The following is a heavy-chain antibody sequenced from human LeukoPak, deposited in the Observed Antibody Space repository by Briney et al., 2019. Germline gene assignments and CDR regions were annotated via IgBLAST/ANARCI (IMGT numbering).Heavy chain of an antibody. CDR3: ARPYYYDSSGPGRY. V-gene: IGHV3-33*01. CDR1: GFTFSSYG. CDR2: IWNDGSNE. Sequence: GGSLRLSCAASGFTFSSYGIHWVRQAPGKGLEWVAVIWNDGSNEHYADSVKGRFTISRDNSKNTVYPQMNSLRAEDTAVYHCARPYYYDSSGPGRYWGQGTLVTVSS. J-gene: IGHJ4*02. D-gene: IGHD3-22*01.